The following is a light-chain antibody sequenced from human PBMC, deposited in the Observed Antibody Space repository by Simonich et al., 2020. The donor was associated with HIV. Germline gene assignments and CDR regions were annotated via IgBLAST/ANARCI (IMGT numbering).Light chain of an antibody. J-gene: IGLJ2*01. CDR2: DVS. CDR3: SSYTSSSTLV. CDR1: SSDFGGYDY. V-gene: IGLV2-14*01. Sequence: QSALTQPPSASGSAGQSITISCTGTSSDFGGYDYVSWYQQHPGKAPKLMIYDVSKRPSGVSNRFSGSKSGNTASLTISGLQAEDEADYYCSSYTSSSTLVFGGGTKLTVL.